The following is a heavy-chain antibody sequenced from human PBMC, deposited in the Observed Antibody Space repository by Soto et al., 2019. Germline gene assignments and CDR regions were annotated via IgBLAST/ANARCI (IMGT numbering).Heavy chain of an antibody. V-gene: IGHV4-59*01. J-gene: IGHJ6*02. CDR3: ARIVVVVPAAIGEEYYGMDV. D-gene: IGHD2-2*02. CDR2: IYYSGST. Sequence: PSQPLSLTSTFSGGSISSYYWSWIRQPPGKGLEWIGYIYYSGSTNYNPSLKSRVTISVDTSKNQFSLKLSSVTAADTAVYYCARIVVVVPAAIGEEYYGMDVWGQGTTVTVSS. CDR1: GGSISSYY.